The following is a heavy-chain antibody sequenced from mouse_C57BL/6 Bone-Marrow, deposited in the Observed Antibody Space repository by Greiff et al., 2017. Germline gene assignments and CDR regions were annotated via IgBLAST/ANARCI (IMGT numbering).Heavy chain of an antibody. V-gene: IGHV2-9-1*01. CDR3: ASPGLGAMDY. CDR1: GFSLTSYA. CDR2: IWTGGGT. D-gene: IGHD3-1*01. J-gene: IGHJ4*01. Sequence: QVQLKESGPGLVAPSQSLSITCTVSGFSLTSYAISWVRQPPGKGLEWLGVIWTGGGTTYTSALNSSPSISKDNSKSQVFLKMNSLQADDTARYYCASPGLGAMDYWGQGTSVTVSS.